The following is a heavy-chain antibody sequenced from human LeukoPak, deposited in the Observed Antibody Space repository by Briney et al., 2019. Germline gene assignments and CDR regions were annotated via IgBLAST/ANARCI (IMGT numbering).Heavy chain of an antibody. CDR1: GFTFSSYA. CDR2: ISDSGGST. CDR3: AKDLGYYYDSSGYYPIDC. J-gene: IGHJ4*02. V-gene: IGHV3-23*01. D-gene: IGHD3-22*01. Sequence: GGSLRLSCAASGFTFSSYAMSWVRQAPGKGLEWVSAISDSGGSTYYADSVKGRFTISRDNSKNTLYLQMNSLRAEDTAVYYCAKDLGYYYDSSGYYPIDCWGQGTLVTASS.